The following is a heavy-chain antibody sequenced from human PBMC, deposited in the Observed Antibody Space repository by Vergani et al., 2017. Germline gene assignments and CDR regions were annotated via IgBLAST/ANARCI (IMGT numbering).Heavy chain of an antibody. CDR3: ASGTRYSSGWYG. Sequence: QVQLPQWGAGLLKPSETLSLTCAVYGGSFSGYYWGWIRQPPGKGLEWIGEINHSGSTNYNPFLKSRVTISVNTSKNQFSLKLSSVTAADTAVYYCASGTRYSSGWYGWGQGTLVTVSS. CDR2: INHSGST. J-gene: IGHJ4*02. D-gene: IGHD6-19*01. V-gene: IGHV4-34*01. CDR1: GGSFSGYY.